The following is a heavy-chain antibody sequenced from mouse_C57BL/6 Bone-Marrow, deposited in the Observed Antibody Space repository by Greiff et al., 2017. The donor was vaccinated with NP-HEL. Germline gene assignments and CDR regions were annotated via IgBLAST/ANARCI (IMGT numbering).Heavy chain of an antibody. CDR2: ISDGGSYT. D-gene: IGHD3-3*01. CDR1: GFTFSSYA. J-gene: IGHJ4*01. Sequence: EVKLVESGGGLVKPGGSLKLSCAASGFTFSSYAMSWVRQTPEKRLEWVATISDGGSYTYYPDNVKGRFTISRDNAKNNLYLQMSHLKSEDTSMYYCARVGRYAMDYWGQGTSVTVSS. V-gene: IGHV5-4*03. CDR3: ARVGRYAMDY.